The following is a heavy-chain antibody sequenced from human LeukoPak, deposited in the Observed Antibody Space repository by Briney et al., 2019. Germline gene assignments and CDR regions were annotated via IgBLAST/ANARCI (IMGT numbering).Heavy chain of an antibody. D-gene: IGHD6-13*01. Sequence: GGSLRLSCAASGFTFSSYSMNWVRQAPGKGLEWVSSISSSSSYIYYADSVKGRFTISRDNAKNSLYLQMNSLRAEDTAVYYCARAYSSSWYGFFDYWGQGTLSPSPQ. V-gene: IGHV3-21*01. CDR2: ISSSSSYI. J-gene: IGHJ4*02. CDR1: GFTFSSYS. CDR3: ARAYSSSWYGFFDY.